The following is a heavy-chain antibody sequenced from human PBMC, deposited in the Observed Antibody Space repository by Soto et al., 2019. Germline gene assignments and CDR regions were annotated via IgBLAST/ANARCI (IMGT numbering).Heavy chain of an antibody. D-gene: IGHD2-2*01. V-gene: IGHV4-4*02. Sequence: SETLSLTCAVSGVSLTSGNWWTWVRQSPQGGLEYIGEIFHDGTANYYPSFERRVAMSVDTSRNQFSLKLTSVTAADTAVYFCARLGYDTRLNYMYFDFWGPGTLVTVSS. CDR2: IFHDGTA. CDR1: GVSLTSGNW. J-gene: IGHJ4*02. CDR3: ARLGYDTRLNYMYFDF.